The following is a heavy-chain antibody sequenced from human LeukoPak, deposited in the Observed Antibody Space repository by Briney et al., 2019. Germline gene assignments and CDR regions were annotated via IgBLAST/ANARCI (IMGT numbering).Heavy chain of an antibody. Sequence: SGGSLRLSCSASGFTFSSYAMHWVRQAPGKGLEYVSAISSNGGSTYYADSVKGRFTISRDSSKNTLYLQMSSLRAEDTAVYYCVKDVVVVPAAIIYDAFDIWGQGTMVTVSS. J-gene: IGHJ3*02. CDR2: ISSNGGST. V-gene: IGHV3-64D*06. CDR1: GFTFSSYA. CDR3: VKDVVVVPAAIIYDAFDI. D-gene: IGHD2-2*02.